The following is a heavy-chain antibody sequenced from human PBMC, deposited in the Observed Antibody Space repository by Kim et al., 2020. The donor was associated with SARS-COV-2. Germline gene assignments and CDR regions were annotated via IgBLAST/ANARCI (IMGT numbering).Heavy chain of an antibody. V-gene: IGHV3-74*01. J-gene: IGHJ4*02. CDR1: GFTFSTYW. D-gene: IGHD6-13*01. CDR3: ARDQTAAGPTTFDY. CDR2: LNPYETNI. Sequence: GGSLRLSCTASGFTFSTYWMHWVRQAPGKGPVWVSRLNPYETNIRYADSVKGRFTVSRDNAKNTLYLQMNSLRVEDTAVYYCARDQTAAGPTTFDYWGQG.